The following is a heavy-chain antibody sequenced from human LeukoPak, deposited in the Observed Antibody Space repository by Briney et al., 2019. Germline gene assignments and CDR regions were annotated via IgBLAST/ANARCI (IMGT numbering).Heavy chain of an antibody. CDR3: AKGGMVRGEYDY. V-gene: IGHV3-23*01. CDR2: ISGSGGST. CDR1: GFTFSSYV. Sequence: GGSLRLSCAASGFTFSSYVMGWVRQAPGKGLEWVSGISGSGGSTYYADSVKGRFTISRDNSKNTLYLQMNTLRVEDTAVYYCAKGGMVRGEYDYWGQGTLVTVSS. J-gene: IGHJ4*02. D-gene: IGHD3-10*01.